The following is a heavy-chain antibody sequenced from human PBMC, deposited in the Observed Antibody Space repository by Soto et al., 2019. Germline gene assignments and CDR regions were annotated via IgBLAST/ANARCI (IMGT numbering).Heavy chain of an antibody. CDR2: IITTFGPA. CDR1: GGILNNYA. D-gene: IGHD6-13*01. CDR3: AAGGSWARLDN. Sequence: QVQLVQSGAEVKKPGSSLKVSCTASGGILNNYAISWLRQSPGQGLEWMGGIITTFGPAIYAQKFQVRVSITADESKQTAHMDLSSLRSEDTAGDYCAAGGSWARLDNWGQGTLVTVSS. V-gene: IGHV1-69*01. J-gene: IGHJ4*02.